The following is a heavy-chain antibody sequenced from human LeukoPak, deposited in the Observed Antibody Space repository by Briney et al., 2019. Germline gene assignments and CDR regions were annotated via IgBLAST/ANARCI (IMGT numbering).Heavy chain of an antibody. CDR3: ARDSSGFTDY. V-gene: IGHV3-21*01. CDR1: GGSISNYY. CDR2: ISSSSSYI. Sequence: ETLSLTCTVSGGSISNYYWSWIRQPPGKGLEWVSSISSSSSYIYYADSVKGRFTISRDNAKNSLYLQMNSLRAEDTAVYYCARDSSGFTDYWGQGTLVTVSS. D-gene: IGHD3-22*01. J-gene: IGHJ4*02.